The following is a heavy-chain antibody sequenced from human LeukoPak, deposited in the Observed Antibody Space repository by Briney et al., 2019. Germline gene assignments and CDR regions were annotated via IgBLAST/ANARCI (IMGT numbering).Heavy chain of an antibody. D-gene: IGHD1-1*01. CDR3: AKDLENGLLPSFGFDY. J-gene: IGHJ4*02. Sequence: GGSLRLSCAASGFTFSSYGMHWVRQAPGKGLEWVAFIRYDGSNKYYADSVKGRFTISRDNSKNTLYLQMNSLRAEDTAVYYCAKDLENGLLPSFGFDYWGQGTLVTVSS. CDR1: GFTFSSYG. V-gene: IGHV3-30*02. CDR2: IRYDGSNK.